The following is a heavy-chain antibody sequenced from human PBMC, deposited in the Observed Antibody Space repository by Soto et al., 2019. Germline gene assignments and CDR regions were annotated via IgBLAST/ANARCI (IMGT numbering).Heavy chain of an antibody. CDR2: ISYDGSNK. CDR1: GFTFSSYA. J-gene: IGHJ4*02. D-gene: IGHD3-16*02. Sequence: QVQLVESGGGVVQPGRSLRLSCAASGFTFSSYAMHWVRQAPGKGLEWVAVISYDGSNKYYADSVKGRFTISRDNSKNTLYLQMNSLRDEDKAVYYCARDRRDMITFGGVIVMEYYFDYWGQGTLVTVSS. V-gene: IGHV3-30-3*01. CDR3: ARDRRDMITFGGVIVMEYYFDY.